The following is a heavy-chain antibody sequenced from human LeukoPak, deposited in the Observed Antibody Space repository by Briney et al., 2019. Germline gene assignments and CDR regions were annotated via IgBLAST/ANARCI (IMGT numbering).Heavy chain of an antibody. CDR2: INPNSGGT. CDR1: GYTFTGYY. CDR3: ARERGYYDSSGYYYRYWYFDL. D-gene: IGHD3-22*01. J-gene: IGHJ2*01. V-gene: IGHV1-2*06. Sequence: ASVKVSCKASGYTFTGYYMHWVRQAPGQGLEWMGRINPNSGGTNYAQKFQGRVTMTRDTSISTAYMELSRLRTDDTAVYYCARERGYYDSSGYYYRYWYFDLWGRGTLVTVSS.